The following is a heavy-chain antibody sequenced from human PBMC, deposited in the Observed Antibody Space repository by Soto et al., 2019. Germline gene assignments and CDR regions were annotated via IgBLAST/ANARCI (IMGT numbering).Heavy chain of an antibody. V-gene: IGHV1-3*01. Sequence: ASVKVSCKASGYTFTSYAMHWVRQAPGQRLEWMGWINAGNGNTKYSQKFQGRVTITRDTSASTAYMELSSLRSEDTAVYYCARAVVVTAILDYWGQGTLVTVSS. D-gene: IGHD2-21*02. J-gene: IGHJ4*02. CDR1: GYTFTSYA. CDR3: ARAVVVTAILDY. CDR2: INAGNGNT.